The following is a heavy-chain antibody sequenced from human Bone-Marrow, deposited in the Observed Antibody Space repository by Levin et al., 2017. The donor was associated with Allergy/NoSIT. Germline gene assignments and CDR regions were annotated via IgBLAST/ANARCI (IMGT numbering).Heavy chain of an antibody. CDR3: AKEGGEESYDSYYYYYYMDV. CDR2: ISYDGSNK. CDR1: GFTFSSYG. D-gene: IGHD5-12*01. V-gene: IGHV3-30*18. Sequence: GGSLRLSCAASGFTFSSYGMHWVRQAPGKGLEWVAVISYDGSNKYYADSVKGRFTISRDNSKNTLYLQMNSLRAEDTAVYYCAKEGGEESYDSYYYYYYMDVWGKGTTVTVSS. J-gene: IGHJ6*03.